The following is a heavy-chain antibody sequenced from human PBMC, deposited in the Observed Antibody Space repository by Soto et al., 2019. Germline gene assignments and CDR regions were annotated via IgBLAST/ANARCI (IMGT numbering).Heavy chain of an antibody. V-gene: IGHV4-31*03. CDR1: GGSISSGGYY. D-gene: IGHD1-7*01. J-gene: IGHJ3*02. CDR2: IYYSGST. Sequence: SETLSLTCTVSGGSISSGGYYWSWIRQHPGKGLEWIGYIYYSGSTYYNPSLKSRVTISVDTSKNQFSLKLSSVTAADTAVYYCARGLDWNFTGGGAFDIWGPGTMLTVS. CDR3: ARGLDWNFTGGGAFDI.